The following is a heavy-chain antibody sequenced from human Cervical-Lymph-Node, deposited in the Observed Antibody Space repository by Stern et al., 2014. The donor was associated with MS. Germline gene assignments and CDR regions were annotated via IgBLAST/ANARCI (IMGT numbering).Heavy chain of an antibody. V-gene: IGHV1-69*19. J-gene: IGHJ4*02. CDR2: NIPTIGTF. CDR1: GSTFTSYG. D-gene: IGHD6-13*01. CDR3: ARINRDRSSWYDY. Sequence: QVQLVQSGAEVKQPGSSVKVSCKTSGSTFTSYGITWVRQASGQGLEWIGGNIPTIGTFIYSQKFQDRITITADYSTNTVDMELTSLRSEDTAVYYCARINRDRSSWYDYWGQGTLVTVSS.